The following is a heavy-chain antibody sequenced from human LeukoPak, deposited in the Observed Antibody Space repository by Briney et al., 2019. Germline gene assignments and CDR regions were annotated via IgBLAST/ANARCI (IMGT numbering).Heavy chain of an antibody. D-gene: IGHD7-27*01. CDR1: GFTFNSFW. CDR2: MNQHGGET. J-gene: IGHJ4*02. V-gene: IGHV3-7*01. Sequence: GGSLRLSCVASGFTFNSFWMSWVRQSPGRGLEWVANMNQHGGETNYVDSMKGRVTISRDNAKNSLYLQMNSLRDEDTAVYYCARGRPSDWGVDYWGQGTPVTVSS. CDR3: ARGRPSDWGVDY.